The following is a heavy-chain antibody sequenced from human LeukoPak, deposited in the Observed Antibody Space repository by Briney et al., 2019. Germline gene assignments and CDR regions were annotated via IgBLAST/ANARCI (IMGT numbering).Heavy chain of an antibody. Sequence: PSETLSLTCTVSGYSISSGYYWDWIRQPPGKGLEWIGSIYHSGSTYYNPSLKSRVTISVDTSKNQFSLKLSSVTAADTAVYYCARVGYYDSSGTLEFPFPTFDYWGQGTLVTVSS. J-gene: IGHJ4*02. CDR2: IYHSGST. CDR3: ARVGYYDSSGTLEFPFPTFDY. D-gene: IGHD3-22*01. V-gene: IGHV4-38-2*02. CDR1: GYSISSGYY.